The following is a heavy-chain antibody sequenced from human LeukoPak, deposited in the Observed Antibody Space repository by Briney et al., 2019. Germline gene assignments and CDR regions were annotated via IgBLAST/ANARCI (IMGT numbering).Heavy chain of an antibody. Sequence: GASVKVSCKASGGTFSSYAISWVRQAPGQGLEWMGGIIPIFGTANYAQKFQGRVTITADESTSTAYMELSSLRSEDTAVYYCASLSIAAAGDLSPFDYWGQGTLVTVSS. CDR3: ASLSIAAAGDLSPFDY. CDR2: IIPIFGTA. J-gene: IGHJ4*02. V-gene: IGHV1-69*13. D-gene: IGHD6-13*01. CDR1: GGTFSSYA.